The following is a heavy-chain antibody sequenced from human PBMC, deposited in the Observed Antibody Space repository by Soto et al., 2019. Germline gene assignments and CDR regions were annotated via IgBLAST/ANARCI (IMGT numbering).Heavy chain of an antibody. CDR3: AREDGGGPLDY. Sequence: QAQLEQSGAEVKKPGASVKVSCKTFGYMFTAYNMHWVRQAPGQSPEWMGFITPSTGNAEDSQRFQGRVTLTRDTSATTVYMDLSSLRSEDTAVYYCAREDGGGPLDYWGQGTLVTVSS. CDR1: GYMFTAYN. CDR2: ITPSTGNA. J-gene: IGHJ4*01. V-gene: IGHV1-3*01. D-gene: IGHD3-10*01.